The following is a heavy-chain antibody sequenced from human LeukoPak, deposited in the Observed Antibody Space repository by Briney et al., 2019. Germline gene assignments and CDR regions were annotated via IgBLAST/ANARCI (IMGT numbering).Heavy chain of an antibody. CDR1: GGSISSGSYY. D-gene: IGHD2-8*01. CDR2: IHSRGST. V-gene: IGHV4-61*02. Sequence: PSETPSLTCTVSGGSISSGSYYWSWIRQPAGKGLEWIGRIHSRGSTNYNPSLKSRVTISIDTSQNQFSLKLSSVTAADTAVYYCARDEGCTNGVCFTLFDYWGQGILVTVSS. CDR3: ARDEGCTNGVCFTLFDY. J-gene: IGHJ4*02.